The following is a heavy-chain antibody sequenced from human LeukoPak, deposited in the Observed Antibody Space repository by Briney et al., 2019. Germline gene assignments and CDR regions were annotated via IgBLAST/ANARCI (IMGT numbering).Heavy chain of an antibody. Sequence: GGSLRLSCAASGFTFSSYAMHWVRQAPGKGLEWVAVISYDGSNKYYADSVKGRFTISRDNSKNTLYLQMNSLRAEDTAVYYCARAESPFRDWFDPWGQGTLVTVSS. D-gene: IGHD5-24*01. CDR1: GFTFSSYA. J-gene: IGHJ5*02. CDR2: ISYDGSNK. CDR3: ARAESPFRDWFDP. V-gene: IGHV3-30*04.